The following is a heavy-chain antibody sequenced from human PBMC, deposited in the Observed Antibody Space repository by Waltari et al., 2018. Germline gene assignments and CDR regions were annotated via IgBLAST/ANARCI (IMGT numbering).Heavy chain of an antibody. Sequence: EVQLVESGGGLVQPGGSLRLSCAASGFTFSSYSMNWVRKAPGQGLEWGSDMSSSSSTIYYADSVKGRFTISRDNAKNALYLQRNSLRAEDTAVYYCARVEGFCGGDCSFDYWGQGTLVTVSS. CDR3: ARVEGFCGGDCSFDY. J-gene: IGHJ4*02. D-gene: IGHD2-21*01. CDR1: GFTFSSYS. V-gene: IGHV3-48*01. CDR2: MSSSSSTI.